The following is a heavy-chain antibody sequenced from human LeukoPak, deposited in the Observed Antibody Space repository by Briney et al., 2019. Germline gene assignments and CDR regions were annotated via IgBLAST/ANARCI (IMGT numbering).Heavy chain of an antibody. CDR1: GYIFTAYY. V-gene: IGHV1-2*02. Sequence: GASVTVSCKASGYIFTAYYLHWVRQAPGQKPEWMGWIKANSGDTNYAQKFQGRVTMTRDTSISTVYMELSGLTADDTVVYYCTRVGDDYPYWGQGTLVTVSS. J-gene: IGHJ4*02. CDR2: IKANSGDT. CDR3: TRVGDDYPY. D-gene: IGHD5-24*01.